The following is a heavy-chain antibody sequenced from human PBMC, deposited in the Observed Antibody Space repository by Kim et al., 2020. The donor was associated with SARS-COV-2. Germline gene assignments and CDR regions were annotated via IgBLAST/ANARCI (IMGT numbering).Heavy chain of an antibody. CDR2: ISYDGRNK. J-gene: IGHJ6*02. Sequence: GGSLRLSCAASGLSFDSSAMNWVRQAPGKGLECVAVISYDGRNKDYADSVKGRFTISRDNSKSTLYLQMNSLRVEDTAVYYCARGNYYESVSLSDYNNGMDLWGRGTTVTVSS. CDR3: ARGNYYESVSLSDYNNGMDL. V-gene: IGHV3-30-3*01. D-gene: IGHD3-10*01. CDR1: GLSFDSSA.